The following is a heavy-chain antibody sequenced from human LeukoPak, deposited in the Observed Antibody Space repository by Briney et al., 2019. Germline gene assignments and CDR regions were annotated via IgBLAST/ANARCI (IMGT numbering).Heavy chain of an antibody. D-gene: IGHD6-19*01. V-gene: IGHV1-18*01. Sequence: ASVKVSCKASGYTFTSYGISWVPQAPGQGLEWMGWISAYNGNTNYAQKLQGRVTMTTGTSTSTAYMELRSLRSDDTAVYYCARDRGSGWPFDYWGQGTLVTVSS. J-gene: IGHJ4*02. CDR2: ISAYNGNT. CDR1: GYTFTSYG. CDR3: ARDRGSGWPFDY.